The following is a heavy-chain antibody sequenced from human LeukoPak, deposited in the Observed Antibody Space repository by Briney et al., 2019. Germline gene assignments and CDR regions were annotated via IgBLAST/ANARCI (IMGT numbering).Heavy chain of an antibody. V-gene: IGHV1-2*06. CDR2: INPNSGGT. CDR3: ARDKRELVKDYYYYYMDV. J-gene: IGHJ6*03. CDR1: GYTFTGYY. Sequence: ASVKVSCXASGYTFTGYYMHWVRQAPGQGLEWMGRINPNSGGTNYAQKFQGRVTMTRDTSISTAYMELSRLRSDDTALYYCARDKRELVKDYYYYYMDVWGKGTTVTVSS. D-gene: IGHD1-26*01.